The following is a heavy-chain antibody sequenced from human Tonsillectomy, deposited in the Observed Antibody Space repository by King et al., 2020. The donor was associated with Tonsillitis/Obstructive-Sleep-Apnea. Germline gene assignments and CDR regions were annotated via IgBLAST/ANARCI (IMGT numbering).Heavy chain of an antibody. V-gene: IGHV3-7*03. CDR2: IKHGGSDT. J-gene: IGHJ3*02. D-gene: IGHD2-2*01. CDR1: GFTFSSYW. Sequence: EVQLVESGGGLVQPGGSLRLSCAASGFTFSSYWMSWVRQAPGKGLEWVANIKHGGSDTYYVDSVKGRFTISRDNAKNSLFLQMNNLRAEDTALFYCARESRGYCSSTSCEGGAFDIGGQGTMVTVSS. CDR3: ARESRGYCSSTSCEGGAFDI.